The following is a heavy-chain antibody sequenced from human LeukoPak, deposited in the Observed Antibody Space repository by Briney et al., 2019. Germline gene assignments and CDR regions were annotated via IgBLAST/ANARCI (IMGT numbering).Heavy chain of an antibody. CDR3: AKDLRGSALQWLQFPAIDN. J-gene: IGHJ4*02. V-gene: IGHV3-23*01. CDR2: ISRSGDTT. D-gene: IGHD5-24*01. CDR1: GFSFSNYA. Sequence: PGGSLRLSCAGSGFSFSNYAMGWVRQAPEKGLERVSGISRSGDTTYFADSVKGRFTISRDNSKDTLYLQMNSLRVHDTAVYYCAKDLRGSALQWLQFPAIDNWGQGTLVTVSS.